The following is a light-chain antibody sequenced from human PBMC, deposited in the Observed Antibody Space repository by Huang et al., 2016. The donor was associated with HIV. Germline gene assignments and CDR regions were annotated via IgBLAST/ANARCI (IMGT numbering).Light chain of an antibody. CDR2: DVS. CDR1: QSIATN. J-gene: IGKJ2*01. Sequence: DIQMTQSPSSLSASVGDRVTITCRASQSIATNLNWYQQRPGKAPKLLINDVSSLQRGVPSRFSGSGSGTDFTLTISSLQPDDFATYYCQQGDNTPYTFGQGTKLEIK. V-gene: IGKV1-39*01. CDR3: QQGDNTPYT.